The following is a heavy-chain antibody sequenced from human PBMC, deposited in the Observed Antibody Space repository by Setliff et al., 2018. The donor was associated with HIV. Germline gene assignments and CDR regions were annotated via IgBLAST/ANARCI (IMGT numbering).Heavy chain of an antibody. V-gene: IGHV4-30-4*08. Sequence: SETLSLTCSVSGDSISSGGHYWSWIRQSPGKGLEWIGYIHYSGSTYFNPSLKSRVSISTDTSKNQFSLKLTSVTAADTAVYYCASRDTGRYFDDYWGQGTLVTVSS. D-gene: IGHD3-22*01. CDR2: IHYSGST. CDR3: ASRDTGRYFDDY. J-gene: IGHJ4*02. CDR1: GDSISSGGHY.